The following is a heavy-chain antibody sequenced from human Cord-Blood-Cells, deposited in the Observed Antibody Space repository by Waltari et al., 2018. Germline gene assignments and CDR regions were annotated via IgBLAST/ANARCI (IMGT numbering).Heavy chain of an antibody. V-gene: IGHV3-30*04. Sequence: QVQLVESGGGVVQPGRSLRLSCAASGFTFSSYAMHWVRQAPGKGLEWVAVISYDGSNKYYADSVKGRFTISRDNSKNTLYLQMNSLRAEDTAVYYCARGKPPSSSIDYWGQGTLVTVSS. CDR2: ISYDGSNK. J-gene: IGHJ4*02. D-gene: IGHD6-6*01. CDR3: ARGKPPSSSIDY. CDR1: GFTFSSYA.